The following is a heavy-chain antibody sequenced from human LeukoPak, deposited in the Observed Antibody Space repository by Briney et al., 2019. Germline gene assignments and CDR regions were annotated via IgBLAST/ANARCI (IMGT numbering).Heavy chain of an antibody. CDR1: GFTFDDYA. D-gene: IGHD6-19*01. Sequence: QPGGSLRLSYAASGFTFDDYAMHWVRQAPGKGLEWVSGISWNSGSIGYADSVKGRFTISRDNAKNSLYLQMNSLGAEDTALYYCAKDIEWLVREASGPFDYWGQGTLVTVSS. V-gene: IGHV3-9*01. CDR3: AKDIEWLVREASGPFDY. CDR2: ISWNSGSI. J-gene: IGHJ4*02.